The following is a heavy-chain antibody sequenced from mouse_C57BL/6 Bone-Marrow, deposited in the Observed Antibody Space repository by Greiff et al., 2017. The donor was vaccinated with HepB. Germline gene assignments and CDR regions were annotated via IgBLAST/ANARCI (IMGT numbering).Heavy chain of an antibody. CDR3: AKSGRFTVVAVDY. J-gene: IGHJ4*01. CDR1: GFSLTSYG. CDR2: IWRGGST. V-gene: IGHV2-5*01. Sequence: VQVVESGPGLVQPSQSLSITCTVSGFSLTSYGVHWVRQSPGKGLEWLGVIWRGGSTDYNAAFMSRLSITKDNSKSQVFFKMNSLQADDTAIYYCAKSGRFTVVAVDYWGQGTSVTVSS. D-gene: IGHD1-1*01.